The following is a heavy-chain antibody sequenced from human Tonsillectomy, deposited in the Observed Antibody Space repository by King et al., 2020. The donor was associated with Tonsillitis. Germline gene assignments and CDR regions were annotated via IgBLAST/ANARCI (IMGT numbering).Heavy chain of an antibody. J-gene: IGHJ4*02. V-gene: IGHV3-15*01. D-gene: IGHD3-22*01. Sequence: QLVESGGGLVKPGGSLRLSCAASGFTFSNAWMSWVRQAPGKGLEWVGRIKSKTDGGTTDYAAPVKGRFTISRGDSKNTLYLQMNSLKTEDTAVYYCTTAYYYDSSGYYYLPFDYWGQGTLVTVSS. CDR1: GFTFSNAW. CDR3: TTAYYYDSSGYYYLPFDY. CDR2: IKSKTDGGTT.